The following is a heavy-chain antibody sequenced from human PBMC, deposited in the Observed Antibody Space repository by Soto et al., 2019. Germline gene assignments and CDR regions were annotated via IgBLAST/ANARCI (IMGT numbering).Heavy chain of an antibody. CDR3: AAGYSSSSGVVFDY. D-gene: IGHD6-6*01. CDR2: FDPQDGET. J-gene: IGHJ4*02. V-gene: IGHV1-24*01. Sequence: SVKVSCKVSGYTLTELSMHWVRQAPGKGLEWMGGFDPQDGETIYAQKFQGRATRTEDASTDTAYMELSSLRSEDTAVYYCAAGYSSSSGVVFDYWGQGTLVRVCS. CDR1: GYTLTELS.